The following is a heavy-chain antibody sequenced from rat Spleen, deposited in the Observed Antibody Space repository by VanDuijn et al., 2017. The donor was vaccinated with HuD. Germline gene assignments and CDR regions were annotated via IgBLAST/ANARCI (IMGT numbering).Heavy chain of an antibody. Sequence: EVQLVESDGGLVQPGRSLKLSCAASGFTFSDYYMAWVRQAPTKGLEWVATISYDGSNTYYRDSVKGRFPISRDNAKSTLYLQMDSLRSEDTATYYCVRHSNWGFDYWGQGVMVTVSS. CDR3: VRHSNWGFDY. CDR1: GFTFSDYY. D-gene: IGHD5-1*01. J-gene: IGHJ2*01. CDR2: ISYDGSNT. V-gene: IGHV5-29*01.